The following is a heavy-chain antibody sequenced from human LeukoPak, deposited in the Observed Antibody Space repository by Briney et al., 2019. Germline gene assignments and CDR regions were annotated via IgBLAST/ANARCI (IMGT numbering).Heavy chain of an antibody. V-gene: IGHV3-21*01. Sequence: GGSLRLSCAASGFTFSSYSMNWVRQAPGKGLEWVSSISSSSYIYYADSVKGRFTISRDNAKDSLYLQMNSLRAEDTAVYYCARGGYSSGWFFDYWGQGTLVTVSS. J-gene: IGHJ4*02. CDR2: ISSSSYI. D-gene: IGHD6-19*01. CDR3: ARGGYSSGWFFDY. CDR1: GFTFSSYS.